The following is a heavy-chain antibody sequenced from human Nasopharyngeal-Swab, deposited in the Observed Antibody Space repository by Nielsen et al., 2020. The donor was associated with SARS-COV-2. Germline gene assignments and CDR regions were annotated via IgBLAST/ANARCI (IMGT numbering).Heavy chain of an antibody. J-gene: IGHJ5*02. CDR2: MNPKSGEV. Sequence: ASVKVSCKCSGYSFNRNDINWVRRAPGQGLVWMGWMNPKSGEVGYEQKFQGRVTMTRNTATATAYMELSGLRHEDTAVYYCARGAFGLDHSWFDPWGQGTLVTVSS. V-gene: IGHV1-8*01. D-gene: IGHD3/OR15-3a*01. CDR1: GYSFNRND. CDR3: ARGAFGLDHSWFDP.